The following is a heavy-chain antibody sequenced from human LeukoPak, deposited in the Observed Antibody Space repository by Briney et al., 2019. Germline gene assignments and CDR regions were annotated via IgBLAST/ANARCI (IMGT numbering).Heavy chain of an antibody. CDR2: ISDSATTT. CDR3: AKDPKSYYFDY. D-gene: IGHD3-16*02. CDR1: GFSFSDSY. J-gene: IGHJ4*02. V-gene: IGHV3-11*01. Sequence: PGGSLRLSCAASGFSFSDSYMTWIRQAPGKGLECVSYISDSATTTWYADSVKGRFTISRDNAKKSLYLQMNNVSAEDTAVYYYAKDPKSYYFDYWGQGTLVTVSS.